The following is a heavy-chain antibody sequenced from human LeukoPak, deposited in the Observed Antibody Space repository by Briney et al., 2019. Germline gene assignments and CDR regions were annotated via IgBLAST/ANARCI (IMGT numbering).Heavy chain of an antibody. J-gene: IGHJ4*02. V-gene: IGHV4-39*01. CDR2: IRFSGNT. CDR1: GDSTSSSDYY. CDR3: ARIPIFALGRHWYYFDS. D-gene: IGHD3-16*01. Sequence: SETLSLTCTVSGDSTSSSDYYCGWIRQPPDEVLKWISKIRFSGNTYHNPSLKSRVTISVDTSQNQFSLTDKHLTTADTSVVFCARIPIFALGRHWYYFDSWGQGTLVTVSS.